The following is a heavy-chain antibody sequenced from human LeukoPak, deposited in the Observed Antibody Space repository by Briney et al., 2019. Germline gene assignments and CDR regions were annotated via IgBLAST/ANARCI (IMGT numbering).Heavy chain of an antibody. CDR1: GFSFSEYS. J-gene: IGHJ4*02. V-gene: IGHV3-48*04. Sequence: GGSLRLSCAASGFSFSEYSMNWVRQAPGKGLEWVSNIRGSSSAMNYADSVKGRFTISRDNAKNSLYLEMSSLRAEDTAVYYCARDRDLSYDYWGQGTLVTVSS. CDR2: IRGSSSAM. CDR3: ARDRDLSYDY.